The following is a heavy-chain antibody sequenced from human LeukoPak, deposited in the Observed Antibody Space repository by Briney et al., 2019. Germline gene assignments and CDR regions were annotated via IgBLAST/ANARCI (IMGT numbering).Heavy chain of an antibody. V-gene: IGHV3-23*01. J-gene: IGHJ4*02. D-gene: IGHD6-19*01. Sequence: GGSLRLSCAPSGFTFSSYAITWVREAPGKGREWVSTVTTSGGTTYYADSVKGRFTIPRDNSMNTLYLQMNSLRAEDTAVYYCAKARYSSGWYVFDYWGQGTLVTVSS. CDR2: VTTSGGTT. CDR1: GFTFSSYA. CDR3: AKARYSSGWYVFDY.